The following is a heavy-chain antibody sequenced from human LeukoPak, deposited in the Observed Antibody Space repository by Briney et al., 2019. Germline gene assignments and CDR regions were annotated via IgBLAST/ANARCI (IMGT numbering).Heavy chain of an antibody. V-gene: IGHV4-39*01. J-gene: IGHJ6*03. CDR2: IYYSGST. D-gene: IGHD2-2*01. CDR1: GGSISSSSHY. Sequence: PSETLSLTCTVSGGSISSSSHYWGWIRQPPGKGLEWIGSIYYSGSTYYNPSLKSRVTISVDTSKNQFSLKLSSVTAADTAVYYCARTIQDVVVAPAAYMDVWGKGTTVTVSS. CDR3: ARTIQDVVVAPAAYMDV.